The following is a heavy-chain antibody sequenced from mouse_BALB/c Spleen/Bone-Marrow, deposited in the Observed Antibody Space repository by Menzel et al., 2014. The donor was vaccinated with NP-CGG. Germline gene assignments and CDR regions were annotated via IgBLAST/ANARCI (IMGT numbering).Heavy chain of an antibody. D-gene: IGHD4-1*01. Sequence: EVQLQQSGAELVKPGASVKLSCTASGFNIKDTYMHWVKQRPEQGLEWIGRIDPANGNTKYDPKFQGKATITADTSSNTAYLQLSSLTSEDTTVYYCARWEYYAMDYWGQGTSVTVSS. J-gene: IGHJ4*01. CDR1: GFNIKDTY. CDR3: ARWEYYAMDY. V-gene: IGHV14-3*02. CDR2: IDPANGNT.